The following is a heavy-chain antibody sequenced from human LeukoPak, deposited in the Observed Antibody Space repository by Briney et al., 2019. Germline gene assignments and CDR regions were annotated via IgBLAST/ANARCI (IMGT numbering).Heavy chain of an antibody. V-gene: IGHV4-59*11. CDR2: IYYSGST. CDR1: GGSISSHY. J-gene: IGHJ5*02. Sequence: PSETLSLTCTVSGGSISSHYWSWIRQPPGKGLEWMGYIYYSGSTNYNPSLKSRVTISVDTSKNQFSLKLSSVTAADTAVYYCARVQAAAGTGNWFGPWGQGTLVTVSS. CDR3: ARVQAAAGTGNWFGP. D-gene: IGHD6-13*01.